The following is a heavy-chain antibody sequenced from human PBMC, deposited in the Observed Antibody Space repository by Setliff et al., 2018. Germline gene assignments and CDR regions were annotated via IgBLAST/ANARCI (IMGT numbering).Heavy chain of an antibody. CDR3: ARGQLVL. V-gene: IGHV3-7*01. CDR1: GFSFSNSW. CDR2: IKSDGSET. J-gene: IGHJ4*02. Sequence: PGGSLRLSCAASGFSFSNSWVAWARQPPGKGLEWVANIKSDGSETYYVDSVKGRFTISRDNAKNSLYLQMNSLGVEDTAVYYCARGQLVLWGQGTLVTVSS. D-gene: IGHD6-13*01.